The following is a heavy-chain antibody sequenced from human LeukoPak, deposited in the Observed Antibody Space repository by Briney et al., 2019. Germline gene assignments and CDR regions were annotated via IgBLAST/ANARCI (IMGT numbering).Heavy chain of an antibody. V-gene: IGHV1-24*01. D-gene: IGHD6-19*01. Sequence: GASVKLSCKISGHALSDLSIHWVRQAPGRGPEWMGGFDPEVGDKMHAQKFQGRVTMTEDTSTDTAYMELRSLRSDDTAVYYCARDRAYGYSTVWDFDYWGQGTLVTVSS. CDR2: FDPEVGDK. J-gene: IGHJ4*02. CDR3: ARDRAYGYSTVWDFDY. CDR1: GHALSDLS.